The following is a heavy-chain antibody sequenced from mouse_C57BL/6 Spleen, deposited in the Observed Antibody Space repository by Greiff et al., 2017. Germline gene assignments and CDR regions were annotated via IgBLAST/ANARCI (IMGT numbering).Heavy chain of an antibody. Sequence: VQLQQSGPELVKPGASVKISCKASGYTFTDYYMNWVKQSHGKSLEWIGDINPNNGGTSYNQKFKGKATLTVDKSSSTAYMELRSLTSEDSAVYYCASRQGGMDYWGQGTSVTVSS. D-gene: IGHD6-1*01. CDR3: ASRQGGMDY. J-gene: IGHJ4*01. V-gene: IGHV1-26*01. CDR2: INPNNGGT. CDR1: GYTFTDYY.